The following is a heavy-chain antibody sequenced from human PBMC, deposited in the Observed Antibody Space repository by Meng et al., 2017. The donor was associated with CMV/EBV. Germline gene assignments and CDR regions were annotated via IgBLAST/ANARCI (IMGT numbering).Heavy chain of an antibody. CDR2: ISSGFSGR. J-gene: IGHJ4*02. Sequence: GGSLRLSYAVSGFSFNIYSVNWVRQGPGKGLEWLSYISSGFSGRQYADSVKGRFTISTDSDKSLLFLEMNNLRAEDTAVYYCARDRDWAFDYWGQGTLVTVSS. D-gene: IGHD3/OR15-3a*01. CDR1: GFSFNIYS. V-gene: IGHV3-48*04. CDR3: ARDRDWAFDY.